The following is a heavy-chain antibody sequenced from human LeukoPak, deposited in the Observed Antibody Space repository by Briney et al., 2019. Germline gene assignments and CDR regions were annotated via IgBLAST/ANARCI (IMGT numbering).Heavy chain of an antibody. J-gene: IGHJ4*02. D-gene: IGHD3-10*01. CDR1: GGTFSRYA. V-gene: IGHV1-69*01. Sequence: SVKVSCKASGGTFSRYAISWVRQAPGQGLEWTGGILPIIGTANYAQKFQGRVTITADESTSTAYMELSSLRSEDTAVYYCARGRWYYGSGSYYKLWGQGTLVAVSS. CDR3: ARGRWYYGSGSYYKL. CDR2: ILPIIGTA.